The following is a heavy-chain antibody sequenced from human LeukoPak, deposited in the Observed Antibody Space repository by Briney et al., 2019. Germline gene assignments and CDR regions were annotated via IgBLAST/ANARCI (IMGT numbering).Heavy chain of an antibody. V-gene: IGHV3-7*01. CDR2: IKEDGSVT. Sequence: GGSLRLSCVGSGFSFSGYWMSWVRQAPGKGPQYVASIKEDGSVTFYLDSLKSRFTISRDNAQNSLYLQMSSLTIEDPAVYYCTRNEVWGQGTLVTVSS. CDR1: GFSFSGYW. CDR3: TRNEV. J-gene: IGHJ4*02.